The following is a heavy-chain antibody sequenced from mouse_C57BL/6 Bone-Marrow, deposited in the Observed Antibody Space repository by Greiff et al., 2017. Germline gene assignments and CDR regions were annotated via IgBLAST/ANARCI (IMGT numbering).Heavy chain of an antibody. CDR1: GYTFTSYW. J-gene: IGHJ1*03. V-gene: IGHV1-69*01. Sequence: QVQLQQPGAELVMPGASVKLSCKASGYTFTSYWMHWVKQRPGQGLEWIGEIDPSDSYTNYNQKFKGKSTLTVDKSSSTAYMQLSSLTSEDSAVYYCARWGIYYDYDVLYWYFDVWGTGTTVTVSS. CDR2: IDPSDSYT. D-gene: IGHD2-4*01. CDR3: ARWGIYYDYDVLYWYFDV.